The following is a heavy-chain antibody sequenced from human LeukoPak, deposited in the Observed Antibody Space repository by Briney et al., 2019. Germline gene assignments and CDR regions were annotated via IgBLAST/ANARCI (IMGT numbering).Heavy chain of an antibody. V-gene: IGHV4-31*03. J-gene: IGHJ4*02. CDR1: GGSISSGGYY. CDR2: IYYSGSS. Sequence: SETLSLTCTVSGGSISSGGYYWSWIRQHPGEGLEWIGYIYYSGSSYYNPSLKSRVTISVDTSKNQFSLKLSSVTAADTAVYYCARAGGFFSPFGYWGQGTLVTVSS. CDR3: ARAGGFFSPFGY. D-gene: IGHD3-16*01.